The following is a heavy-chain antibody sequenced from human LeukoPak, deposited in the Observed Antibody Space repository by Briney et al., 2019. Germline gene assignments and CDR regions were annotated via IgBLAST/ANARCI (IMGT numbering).Heavy chain of an antibody. CDR1: GYTFTSYG. D-gene: IGHD2-15*01. CDR2: ISAYNGDT. J-gene: IGHJ4*02. Sequence: ASVKVSCKASGYTFTSYGISWVRQAPGQGLEWMGWISAYNGDTNYAQKLQGRVTMTTDTSTSTAYMELRSLRSDDTAVYYRARDAAVPRYCSGGSCYSVDFDYWGQGTLVTVSS. V-gene: IGHV1-18*04. CDR3: ARDAAVPRYCSGGSCYSVDFDY.